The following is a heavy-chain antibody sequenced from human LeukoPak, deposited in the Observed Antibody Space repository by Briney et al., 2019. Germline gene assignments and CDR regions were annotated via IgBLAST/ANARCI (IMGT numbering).Heavy chain of an antibody. CDR1: GGSISSSSYY. CDR3: ARFTAAISIDY. Sequence: SETLSLTCTVSGGSISSSSYYWGWIRQPPGKGLEWIGSIYYSGSTYYNPSLKSRVTISVDTSKNQFSLKLSSVTAADTAVYYCARFTAAISIDYWGQGTLVTVSP. D-gene: IGHD2-2*01. J-gene: IGHJ4*02. CDR2: IYYSGST. V-gene: IGHV4-39*01.